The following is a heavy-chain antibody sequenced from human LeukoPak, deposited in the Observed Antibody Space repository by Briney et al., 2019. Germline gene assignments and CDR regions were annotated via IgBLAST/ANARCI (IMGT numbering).Heavy chain of an antibody. V-gene: IGHV3-23*01. D-gene: IGHD3-10*01. CDR1: GFTFNNYL. CDR3: AKECDYSPGHKFDL. J-gene: IGHJ4*02. Sequence: GGSLRLSCAASGFTFNNYLMSWVRQAAGKGLEWVSVLFTGGGRTLYADSVKGRFTISGDTSRTTLYLQMNGLRAEDTAVYYCAKECDYSPGHKFDLWGQGTLVTVSS. CDR2: LFTGGGRT.